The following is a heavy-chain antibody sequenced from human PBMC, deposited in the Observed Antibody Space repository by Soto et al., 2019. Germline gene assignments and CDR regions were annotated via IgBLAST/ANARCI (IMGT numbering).Heavy chain of an antibody. CDR1: GYTFTNYD. CDR2: MNPNTGST. V-gene: IGHV1-8*01. CDR3: AKGSIRR. Sequence: QVQLVQSGAEVKKPGASVKVSCKASGYTFTNYDINWVRQATGQGLEWMGWMNPNTGSTGYAQKFQGRVTMTRNTYITTAYMELSSLTSEDTAVYYGAKGSIRRWGQGALVTVSS. J-gene: IGHJ4*02. D-gene: IGHD1-1*01.